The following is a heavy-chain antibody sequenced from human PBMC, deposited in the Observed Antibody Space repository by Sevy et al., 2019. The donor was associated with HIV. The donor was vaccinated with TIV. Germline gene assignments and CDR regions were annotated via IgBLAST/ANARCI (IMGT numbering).Heavy chain of an antibody. Sequence: GGSLRLSCVASGFSFSSYGMHWVRQAPGKGLEWVALISYHGTNKYYGDSVRGRFTVSRDNSRNTLYLQMNGLRAEDTAVYYCANKGGSRPNDAFDTWGQGTMVTVSS. J-gene: IGHJ3*02. CDR3: ANKGGSRPNDAFDT. CDR1: GFSFSSYG. CDR2: ISYHGTNK. V-gene: IGHV3-30*18. D-gene: IGHD3-10*01.